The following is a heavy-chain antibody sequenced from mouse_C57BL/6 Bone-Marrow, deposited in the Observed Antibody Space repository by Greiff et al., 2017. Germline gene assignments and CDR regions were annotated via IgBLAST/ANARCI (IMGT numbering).Heavy chain of an antibody. Sequence: EVQLQESGAELVRPGASVKLSCTASGFNIKDDYMHWVKQRPEQGLEWIGWIDPENGDTEYASKFQGKATITADTSSNTAYLQLSSLTSEDTAVYYCTEGLSMVTSFAYWGQGTLVTVAA. V-gene: IGHV14-4*01. D-gene: IGHD2-1*01. J-gene: IGHJ3*01. CDR1: GFNIKDDY. CDR3: TEGLSMVTSFAY. CDR2: IDPENGDT.